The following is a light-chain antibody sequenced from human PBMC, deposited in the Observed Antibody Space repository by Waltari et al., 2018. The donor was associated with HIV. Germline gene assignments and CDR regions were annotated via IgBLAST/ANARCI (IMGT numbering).Light chain of an antibody. CDR1: RHDVGGYNY. J-gene: IGLJ3*02. CDR3: ESYTSTSVWV. V-gene: IGLV2-14*03. Sequence: QSALAQPASVSGSPGQPITIRCTGSRHDVGGYNYVSWYQQHPGKAPRLMIYDVSTRPSGVSDRFSGSKSGDTASLTISGLQPEDEADYYCESYTSTSVWVFGGGTRLTVL. CDR2: DVS.